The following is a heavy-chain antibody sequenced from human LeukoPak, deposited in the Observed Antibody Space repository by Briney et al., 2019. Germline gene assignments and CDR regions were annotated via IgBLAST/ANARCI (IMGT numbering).Heavy chain of an antibody. J-gene: IGHJ4*02. Sequence: PGGSLRLSCAASGFTFSSYSMNWVRQAPGKGLEWVSYISSSSSTIYYADSVKGRFTISRDNAKNSLYLQMNSLRAEDTAVYYCARESHYYDSSGCSLDWGQGTLVTVSS. V-gene: IGHV3-48*01. CDR1: GFTFSSYS. CDR2: ISSSSSTI. D-gene: IGHD3-22*01. CDR3: ARESHYYDSSGCSLD.